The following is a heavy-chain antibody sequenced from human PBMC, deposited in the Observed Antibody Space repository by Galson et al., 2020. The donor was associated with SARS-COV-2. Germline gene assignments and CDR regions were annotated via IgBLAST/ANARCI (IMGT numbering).Heavy chain of an antibody. CDR3: AREHREYYFDY. CDR2: ISAYNGNT. D-gene: IGHD3-10*01. V-gene: IGHV1-18*01. J-gene: IGHJ4*02. CDR1: GYTFTSYG. Sequence: ASVKVSCKDSGYTFTSYGISWVRQDPGQGLEWMGWISAYNGNTNYAQKLQGRVTMTTDTSTSTAYMELRSLRSDDTAVYYCAREHREYYFDYWGQGTLVTVSS.